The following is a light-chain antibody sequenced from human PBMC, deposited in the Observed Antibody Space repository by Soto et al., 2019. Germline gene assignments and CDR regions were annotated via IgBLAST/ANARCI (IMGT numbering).Light chain of an antibody. J-gene: IGKJ1*01. V-gene: IGKV3-11*01. Sequence: LVLTQSPVTLALSTGESAVLSCSASQSVSTSLAWYQHNPGQAPSLFIYDASKRAPGIPARIAGSGSGTDFALTMCSIKPQDISVYYCQVRDDWTSFGQGNKVEIK. CDR1: QSVSTS. CDR2: DAS. CDR3: QVRDDWTS.